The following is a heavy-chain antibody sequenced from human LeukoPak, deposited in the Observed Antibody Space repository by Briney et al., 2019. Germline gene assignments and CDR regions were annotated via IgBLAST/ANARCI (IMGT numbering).Heavy chain of an antibody. Sequence: GGSLRLSCATAGFTFSSYVVYWVRRTPGKGLVWVSRISHDGFISYADSVKGRFTISRDNAKNTLILQMNSLRAEDTAVYYCARDWVYKIDYWGRGTLVTVSS. CDR2: ISHDGFI. CDR3: ARDWVYKIDY. J-gene: IGHJ4*02. D-gene: IGHD5-24*01. V-gene: IGHV3-74*01. CDR1: GFTFSSYV.